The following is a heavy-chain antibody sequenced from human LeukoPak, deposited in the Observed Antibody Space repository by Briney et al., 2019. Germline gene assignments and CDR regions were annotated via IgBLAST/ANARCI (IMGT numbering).Heavy chain of an antibody. CDR1: GFTLSSYG. Sequence: GGSLRLSCAASGFTLSSYGTSWVRQAPGKGLEWVSTVSGGGSTTYYADSVKGRLTISRDNSNNTVYLQMNSLRVDDTAVYYCAKPHTPYCSGGTCYLFDYWGQGTLVTVSS. CDR2: VSGGGSTT. V-gene: IGHV3-23*01. D-gene: IGHD2-15*01. CDR3: AKPHTPYCSGGTCYLFDY. J-gene: IGHJ4*02.